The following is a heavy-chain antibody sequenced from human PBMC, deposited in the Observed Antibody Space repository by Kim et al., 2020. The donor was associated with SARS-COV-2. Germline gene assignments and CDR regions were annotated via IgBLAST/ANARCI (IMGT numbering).Heavy chain of an antibody. D-gene: IGHD3-10*01. V-gene: IGHV3-23*01. J-gene: IGHJ5*02. CDR1: GITFSSYS. CDR2: ISVSGVRT. CDR3: AKGKAEVSGSYTPFDL. Sequence: GGSLRLSCAASGITFSSYSMGWVRQAPGKGLEWVSTISVSGVRTHFADSVKGRFTISRDNSKSTLYLQMISLRAEDTAVYYCAKGKAEVSGSYTPFDLWGQGTLVAVSS.